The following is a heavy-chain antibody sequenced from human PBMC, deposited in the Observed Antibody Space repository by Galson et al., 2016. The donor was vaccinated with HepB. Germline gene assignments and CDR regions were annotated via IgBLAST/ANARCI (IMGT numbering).Heavy chain of an antibody. V-gene: IGHV1-2*02. J-gene: IGHJ6*02. D-gene: IGHD3-9*01. CDR2: INPNSGGT. CDR1: GYTFSGYY. Sequence: SVKVSCKASGYTFSGYYINWVRQAPGQGLEWMGWINPNSGGTTYAQKFQGRVTMTRDTSINPAYMDLSRLRSDDTAVYYCAREYYDILTGYYRPLGGMDVWGQGTTVTVSS. CDR3: AREYYDILTGYYRPLGGMDV.